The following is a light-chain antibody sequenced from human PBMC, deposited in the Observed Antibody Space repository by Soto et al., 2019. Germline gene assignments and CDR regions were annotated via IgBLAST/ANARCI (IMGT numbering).Light chain of an antibody. CDR2: GAS. CDR3: QQYGGSPFT. Sequence: VVLTQSPGTLSLSPGERATLSCRASQTISSSFLAWYHQKPGQAPRLLIYGASSRATGIPDRFSGSGSGTSFTLTITRLEPEDFAVYYCQQYGGSPFTFGGGTKLEIK. CDR1: QTISSSF. V-gene: IGKV3-20*01. J-gene: IGKJ4*01.